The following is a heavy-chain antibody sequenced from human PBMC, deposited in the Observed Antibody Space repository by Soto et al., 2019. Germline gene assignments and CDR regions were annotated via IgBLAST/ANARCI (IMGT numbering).Heavy chain of an antibody. CDR2: IIPIFGTA. V-gene: IGHV1-69*13. D-gene: IGHD6-13*01. Sequence: GASVKVSCKASGGTFSSYAISWVRQAPGQGLEWMGGIIPIFGTANYAQKFQGRVTITADESTSTAYMELSSLRSEDTAVYYCARSIAAAMNWFDPWGQGTRVTVAS. J-gene: IGHJ5*02. CDR1: GGTFSSYA. CDR3: ARSIAAAMNWFDP.